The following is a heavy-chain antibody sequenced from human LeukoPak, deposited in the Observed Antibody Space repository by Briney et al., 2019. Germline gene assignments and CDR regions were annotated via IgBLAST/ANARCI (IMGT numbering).Heavy chain of an antibody. Sequence: GASLRLSCAASGFTFSSYAMSWVRQAPGKGLEWVSAISGSGGSTYYADSVKGRFTISRDNSKNTLYLQMSSLRAEDTAVYYCAKMYVWGSYRYTDFDYWGQGTLVTVSS. CDR1: GFTFSSYA. J-gene: IGHJ4*02. D-gene: IGHD3-16*02. CDR2: ISGSGGST. CDR3: AKMYVWGSYRYTDFDY. V-gene: IGHV3-23*01.